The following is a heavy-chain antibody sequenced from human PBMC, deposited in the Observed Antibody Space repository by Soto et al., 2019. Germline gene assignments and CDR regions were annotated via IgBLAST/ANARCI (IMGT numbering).Heavy chain of an antibody. CDR1: GFTFSSYW. Sequence: ESGGGLVQPGGSLRLSCAASGFTFSSYWMSWVCQAPGKGLEWVANIKQDGSEKYYVDSVKGRFTISRDNAKNSLYLQMNSLRAEDTAVYYCARDPGGGTLPDWGQGTLVTVSS. CDR3: ARDPGGGTLPD. V-gene: IGHV3-7*01. CDR2: IKQDGSEK. J-gene: IGHJ4*02. D-gene: IGHD2-15*01.